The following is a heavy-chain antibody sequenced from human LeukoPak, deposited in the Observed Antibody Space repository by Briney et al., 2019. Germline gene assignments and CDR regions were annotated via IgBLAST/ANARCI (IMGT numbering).Heavy chain of an antibody. CDR3: ARDPTYYYDSSGYRDAFDI. D-gene: IGHD3-22*01. CDR1: GYTFTSYG. Sequence: GASVKVSCKASGYTFTSYGISWVRQAPGQGLEWMGWISAYNGNTNYAQNLQGRVTMTTDTSTRIAYMELRSLRSDDTAVYYCARDPTYYYDSSGYRDAFDIWGQGTMVTVSS. CDR2: ISAYNGNT. V-gene: IGHV1-18*01. J-gene: IGHJ3*02.